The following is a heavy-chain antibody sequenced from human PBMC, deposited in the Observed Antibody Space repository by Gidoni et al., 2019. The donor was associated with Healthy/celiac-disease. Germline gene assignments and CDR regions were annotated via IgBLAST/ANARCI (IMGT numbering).Heavy chain of an antibody. CDR3: ARDTVPYGSGSYGFDP. CDR2: ISYDGSNK. CDR1: GFTFSSSA. V-gene: IGHV3-30-3*01. D-gene: IGHD3-10*01. J-gene: IGHJ5*02. Sequence: QVQLVESGGGVVQPGRSLRLSCAASGFTFSSSAMHWVRQAPGKGLEWVAVISYDGSNKYYADSVKGRFTISRDNSKNTLYLQMNSLRAEDTAVYYCARDTVPYGSGSYGFDPWGQGTLVTVSS.